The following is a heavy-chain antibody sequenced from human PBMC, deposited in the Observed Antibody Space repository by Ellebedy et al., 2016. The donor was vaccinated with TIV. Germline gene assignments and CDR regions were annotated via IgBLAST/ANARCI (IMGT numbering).Heavy chain of an antibody. CDR2: IDPSDSYT. CDR1: GYSFTSYW. J-gene: IGHJ5*02. D-gene: IGHD1-1*01. CDR3: ARQGFSERWLDP. V-gene: IGHV5-10-1*01. Sequence: GESLKISCKGSGYSFTSYWISWVRQMPGKGLEWMGRIDPSDSYTNYSPSFQGHVTISADKSISTAYLQWSSLKASDTAMYYCARQGFSERWLDPWGQGTLVTVSS.